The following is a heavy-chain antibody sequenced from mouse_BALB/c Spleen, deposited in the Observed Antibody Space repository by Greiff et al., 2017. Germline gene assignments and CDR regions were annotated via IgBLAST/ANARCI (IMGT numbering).Heavy chain of an antibody. J-gene: IGHJ3*01. D-gene: IGHD2-2*01. CDR2: ISNGGGST. V-gene: IGHV5-12-2*01. CDR3: ARRGDGYVFAY. Sequence: EVKLQESGGGLVQPGGSLKLSCAASGFTFSSYTMSWVRQTPEKRLEWVAYISNGGGSTYYPDTVKGRFTISRDNAKNTLYLQMSSLKSEDTAMYYCARRGDGYVFAYWGQGTLVTVSA. CDR1: GFTFSSYT.